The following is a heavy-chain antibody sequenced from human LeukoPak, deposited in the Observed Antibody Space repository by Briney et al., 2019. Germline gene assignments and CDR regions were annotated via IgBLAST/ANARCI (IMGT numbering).Heavy chain of an antibody. V-gene: IGHV4-34*01. CDR2: INHSGST. CDR3: ARAPVYSGSYFDY. D-gene: IGHD1-26*01. CDR1: GGSFSGYY. J-gene: IGHJ4*02. Sequence: PSETLSLTCAVYGGSFSGYYWSWIRQPPGKGLEWIGEINHSGSTNYNPSLKSRVTISVDRSKNQFSLKLSSVTAADTAVYYCARAPVYSGSYFDYWGQGTLVTVSS.